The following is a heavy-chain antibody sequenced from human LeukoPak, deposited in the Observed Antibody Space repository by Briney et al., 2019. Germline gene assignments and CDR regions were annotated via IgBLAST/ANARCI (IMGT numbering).Heavy chain of an antibody. J-gene: IGHJ6*03. V-gene: IGHV3-30*02. CDR1: GFTFSSYG. Sequence: PGGSLRLSCAASGFTFSSYGMHWVRQAPGKGLEWVAFIRYDGSNKYYADSVKGRFTISRDNPKNSLFLQMNSLRAEDTAVYYCARAQTYYYYMDVWGKGTTVTVSS. CDR2: IRYDGSNK. CDR3: ARAQTYYYYMDV.